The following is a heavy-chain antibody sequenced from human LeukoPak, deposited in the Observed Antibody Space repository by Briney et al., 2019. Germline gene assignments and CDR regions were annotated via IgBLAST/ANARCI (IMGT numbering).Heavy chain of an antibody. D-gene: IGHD1-20*01. V-gene: IGHV3-48*01. CDR1: GFTFSSYS. CDR3: AKDHNWSFED. Sequence: PGGSLRLSCAASGFTFSSYSMNWVRQAPGKGLEWISYIFTSSDLISYADSVKGRFTISRDNAKNSVYLQMNSLRTEDTAVYYCAKDHNWSFEDWGQGTLVTVSS. CDR2: IFTSSDLI. J-gene: IGHJ4*02.